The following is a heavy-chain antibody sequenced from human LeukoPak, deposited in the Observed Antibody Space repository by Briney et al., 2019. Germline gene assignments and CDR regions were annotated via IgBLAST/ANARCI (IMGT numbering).Heavy chain of an antibody. CDR1: GGSFSGYY. Sequence: PSETLSLTCAVYGGSFSGYYWSWIRQPPGKGLEWIGEINHSGSTNYNPPLKSRVTISVDTSKNQFSLKLSSVTAADTAVYYCARGRRYCSSTSCSRGYYYYYGMDVWGQGTTVTVSS. V-gene: IGHV4-34*01. CDR3: ARGRRYCSSTSCSRGYYYYYGMDV. CDR2: INHSGST. D-gene: IGHD2-2*01. J-gene: IGHJ6*02.